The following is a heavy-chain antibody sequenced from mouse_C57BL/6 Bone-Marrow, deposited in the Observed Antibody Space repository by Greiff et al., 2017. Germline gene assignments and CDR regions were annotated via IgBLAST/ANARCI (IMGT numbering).Heavy chain of an antibody. CDR3: ARRIRGY. CDR2: IDPSDSYT. CDR1: GYTFTSYW. V-gene: IGHV1-59*01. Sequence: QVQLKQPGAELVRPGTSVKLSCKASGYTFTSYWMHWVKQRPGQGLEWIGVIDPSDSYTNYNQKFKGKATLTVDTSSSTAYMQLSSLTSEDSAVYYCARRIRGYWGQGTLVTVSA. D-gene: IGHD2-4*01. J-gene: IGHJ3*01.